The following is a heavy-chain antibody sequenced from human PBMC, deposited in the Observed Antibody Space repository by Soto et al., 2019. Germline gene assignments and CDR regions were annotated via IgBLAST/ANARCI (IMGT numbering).Heavy chain of an antibody. CDR3: ARGIKYGAYSRWFDP. CDR2: MNPNSGNT. Sequence: QVQLVQSGAEVKKPGASVKVSCKASGYTFTSYDINWVRQATGQGLEYLGWMNPNSGNTAYVQKFQGRDPITWDTSITTADMELSSRRSEDTAVYFLARGIKYGAYSRWFDPWGQGTLVTVSS. J-gene: IGHJ5*02. V-gene: IGHV1-8*01. D-gene: IGHD4-17*01. CDR1: GYTFTSYD.